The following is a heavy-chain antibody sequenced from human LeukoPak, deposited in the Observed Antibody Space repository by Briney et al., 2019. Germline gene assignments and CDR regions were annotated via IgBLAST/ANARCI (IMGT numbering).Heavy chain of an antibody. V-gene: IGHV3-30*18. CDR2: ISYDGSNK. CDR1: GFTSSSYG. D-gene: IGHD6-13*01. CDR3: AKDGGSSSWPPYNWFDP. J-gene: IGHJ5*02. Sequence: GGSLRLSCAASGFTSSSYGMHWVRQAPGKGLEWVAVISYDGSNKYYADSVKGRFTISRDNSKNTLYLQMNSLRAEDTAVYYCAKDGGSSSWPPYNWFDPWGQGTLVTVSS.